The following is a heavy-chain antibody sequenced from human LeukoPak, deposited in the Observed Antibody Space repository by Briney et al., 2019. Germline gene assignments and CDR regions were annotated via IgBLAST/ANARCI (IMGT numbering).Heavy chain of an antibody. CDR1: GGSISSSSYY. CDR3: ARHLGSFGITIFGVVDNWFDP. D-gene: IGHD3-3*01. V-gene: IGHV4-39*01. Sequence: SETLSLTCTVSGGSISSSSYYWGWIRQPPGKGLEWIGSIYYSGSTYYNPSLKSRVTISVDTSKNQFSLKLSSVTAADTAVYYCARHLGSFGITIFGVVDNWFDPWGQGTLVTVSS. J-gene: IGHJ5*02. CDR2: IYYSGST.